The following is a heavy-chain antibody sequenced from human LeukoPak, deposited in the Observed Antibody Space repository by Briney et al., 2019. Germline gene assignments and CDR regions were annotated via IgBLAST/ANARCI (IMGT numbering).Heavy chain of an antibody. J-gene: IGHJ4*02. Sequence: SETLSLTCAVYGGSFSGYYWSWIRQPPGKGLEWIGEINHSGSTNYNPSLKSRVTISVDTSKNQFSLKLSSVTAADTAVYYCARDQGIAAAGYDYWGQGTLVTVSS. V-gene: IGHV4-34*01. D-gene: IGHD6-13*01. CDR3: ARDQGIAAAGYDY. CDR2: INHSGST. CDR1: GGSFSGYY.